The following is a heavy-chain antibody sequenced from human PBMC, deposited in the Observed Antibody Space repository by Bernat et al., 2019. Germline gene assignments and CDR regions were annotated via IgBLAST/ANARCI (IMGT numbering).Heavy chain of an antibody. Sequence: EVQLLESGGDLVQPGGSLRLSCAASGFTFSSYAMSWVRQAPGKGLEWVSAISGSGGSTYYADSVKGRFTISRDNSKNTLYLQMNSLRAEDTAVYYCAKDKLPTAMVRGVIISGMDVWGQGTTVTVSS. J-gene: IGHJ6*02. V-gene: IGHV3-23*01. CDR2: ISGSGGST. CDR1: GFTFSSYA. CDR3: AKDKLPTAMVRGVIISGMDV. D-gene: IGHD3-10*01.